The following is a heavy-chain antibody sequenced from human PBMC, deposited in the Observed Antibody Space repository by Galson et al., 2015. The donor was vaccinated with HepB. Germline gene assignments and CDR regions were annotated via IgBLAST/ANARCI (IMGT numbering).Heavy chain of an antibody. J-gene: IGHJ1*01. CDR3: AKGAVWGAISSFQH. D-gene: IGHD3-16*01. CDR2: IRYDGSNK. CDR1: GFTFSSYG. Sequence: SLRLSCAASGFTFSSYGMHWVRQAPGKGLEWVAFIRYDGSNKYYADSVKGRFTISRDNSKNTLYLQMNSLRAEDTAVYYCAKGAVWGAISSFQHWGQGTLVTVSS. V-gene: IGHV3-30*02.